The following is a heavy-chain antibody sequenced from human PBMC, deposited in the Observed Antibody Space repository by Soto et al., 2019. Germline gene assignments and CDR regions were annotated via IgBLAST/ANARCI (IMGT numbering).Heavy chain of an antibody. D-gene: IGHD3-3*01. CDR1: GFTFSSYG. CDR2: ISYGGSNK. V-gene: IGHV3-30*03. J-gene: IGHJ4*02. Sequence: PGGSLRFSCAASGFTFSSYGMHWVRQAPGKGLEWVAVISYGGSNKYYADSVKGRFTISRDNSKNTLCLQMNNLRAEDTAVYYCARHLHRITISQGWGQGTLVTVSS. CDR3: ARHLHRITISQG.